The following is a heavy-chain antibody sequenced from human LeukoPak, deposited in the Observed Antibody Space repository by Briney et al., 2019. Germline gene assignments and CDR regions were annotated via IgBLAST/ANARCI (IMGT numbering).Heavy chain of an antibody. Sequence: GGSLRLSCAASGFTFSSYSMNWVRQAPGKGLEWVSSISSSSSYIYYADSMKGRFTISRDNAENSLYLQMNSLRAEDTAVYYCARGDTYYSSGWYVYWGQGTLVTVSS. CDR1: GFTFSSYS. J-gene: IGHJ4*02. D-gene: IGHD6-19*01. CDR2: ISSSSSYI. CDR3: ARGDTYYSSGWYVY. V-gene: IGHV3-21*01.